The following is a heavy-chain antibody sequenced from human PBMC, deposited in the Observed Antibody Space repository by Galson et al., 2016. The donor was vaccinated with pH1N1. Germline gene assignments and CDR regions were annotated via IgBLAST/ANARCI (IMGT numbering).Heavy chain of an antibody. Sequence: SLRLSCAPSGFSFTNYGMHWVRQAPGKGLEWVAFIGYDGGNKYYADSVKGRFTISRDNSKNTLYLQMNSLRTEDTALYYCAKDRTTTRNDGDYWGQGTLVTVSS. J-gene: IGHJ4*02. CDR1: GFSFTNYG. CDR2: IGYDGGNK. D-gene: IGHD1-1*01. CDR3: AKDRTTTRNDGDY. V-gene: IGHV3-30*02.